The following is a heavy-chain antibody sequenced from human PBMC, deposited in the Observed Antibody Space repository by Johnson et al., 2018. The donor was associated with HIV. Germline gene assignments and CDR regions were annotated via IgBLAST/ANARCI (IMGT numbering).Heavy chain of an antibody. J-gene: IGHJ3*01. D-gene: IGHD3-3*01. CDR1: GFTFSDYP. CDR3: ATDYNFWSGRPDSFDV. V-gene: IGHV3-64*01. Sequence: QLVESGGGLVQPGGSLRLSCAASGFTFSDYPMHWVRQAPGKGLEYVSRITNNGGSTYYVNSVKGIFTISRDNSKNTLYLQMDSLRAEDMAVYYCATDYNFWSGRPDSFDVWGQGTMVTVSS. CDR2: ITNNGGST.